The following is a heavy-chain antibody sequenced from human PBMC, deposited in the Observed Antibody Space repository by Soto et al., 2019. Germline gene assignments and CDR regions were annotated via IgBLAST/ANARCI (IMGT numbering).Heavy chain of an antibody. J-gene: IGHJ3*01. D-gene: IGHD3-9*01. CDR1: GFKFDDYA. V-gene: IGHV3-9*01. CDR3: AKDIYDILTGYSRGDGLDL. CDR2: ISWKSGSM. Sequence: EVQLVESGGDLVQPGRSLRLACTASGFKFDDYAMHWVRQAPGKGLEWVSGISWKSGSMNYADSVKGRFTISRDNAKNSLYLQMNSLRSEDTALYYCAKDIYDILTGYSRGDGLDLWGHGTIVTVSS.